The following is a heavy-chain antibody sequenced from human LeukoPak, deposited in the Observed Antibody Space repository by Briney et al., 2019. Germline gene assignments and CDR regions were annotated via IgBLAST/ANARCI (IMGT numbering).Heavy chain of an antibody. CDR2: IYHSGST. CDR1: GYSISSGYY. D-gene: IGHD2-2*01. V-gene: IGHV4-38-2*01. Sequence: SETLSLTCAVSGYSISSGYYWGWIRQPPGKGLEWIGSIYHSGSTYYNPSLKSRVTISVDTSKNQFSLKLSSVTAADTAVYYCARNTLLIVVVPAAIDYWGQGTLVTVSS. J-gene: IGHJ4*02. CDR3: ARNTLLIVVVPAAIDY.